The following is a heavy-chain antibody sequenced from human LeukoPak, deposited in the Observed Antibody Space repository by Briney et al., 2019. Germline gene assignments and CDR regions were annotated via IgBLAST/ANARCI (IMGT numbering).Heavy chain of an antibody. CDR1: GGSFSGYY. Sequence: SETLSLTCAVYGGSFSGYYWSWIRQPPGKGLEWIGEINHSGGTNYNPSLKSRVTISVDTSKNQFSLKLSSVTAADTAVYYCARGHLTFYCSSTSCPYFDYWGQGTLVTVSS. CDR2: INHSGGT. V-gene: IGHV4-34*01. CDR3: ARGHLTFYCSSTSCPYFDY. D-gene: IGHD2-2*01. J-gene: IGHJ4*02.